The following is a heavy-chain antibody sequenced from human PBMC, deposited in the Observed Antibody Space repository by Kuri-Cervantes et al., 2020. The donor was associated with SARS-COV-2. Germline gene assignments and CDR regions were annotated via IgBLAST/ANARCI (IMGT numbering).Heavy chain of an antibody. Sequence: SETLSLTCVVSGGAISSYNWWTWVRQPPGKGLQWIGEIFHDGSTKFNPSLSLRGRVTVSLDKSKNHFSLNLTSVTAADTAVYYCARESTYTFDIWGQGTLVTVSS. J-gene: IGHJ3*02. D-gene: IGHD2-2*02. CDR1: GGAISSYNW. CDR2: IFHDGST. CDR3: ARESTYTFDI. V-gene: IGHV4-4*02.